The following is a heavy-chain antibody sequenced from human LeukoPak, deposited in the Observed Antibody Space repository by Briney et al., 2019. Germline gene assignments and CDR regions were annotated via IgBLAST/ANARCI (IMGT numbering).Heavy chain of an antibody. D-gene: IGHD3-22*01. J-gene: IGHJ4*02. CDR3: ARGGYYDGSGYYYALNF. CDR1: GFTLSIHW. Sequence: GGCLRLSCAASGFTLSIHWMSWVRQAPGKGLEWVANISEDGSEKHYANSVEGRFTIARDNAKDSVYLEMHSVRPEDMAVYFCARGGYYDGSGYYYALNFWGPGTLVTVSS. V-gene: IGHV3-7*05. CDR2: ISEDGSEK.